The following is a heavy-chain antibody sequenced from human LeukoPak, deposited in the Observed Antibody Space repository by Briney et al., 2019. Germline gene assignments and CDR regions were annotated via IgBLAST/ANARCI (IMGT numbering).Heavy chain of an antibody. CDR2: ISYDGSNK. V-gene: IGHV3-30*14. CDR3: ASAIGSIWYEFDY. J-gene: IGHJ4*02. D-gene: IGHD6-13*01. Sequence: PGGSLRLSCAASGFTFSSYAMHWVRQAPGKGLEWVAVISYDGSNKYYAGSVKGRFTISRDNSKNTLYLQMNSLRAEDTAVYYCASAIGSIWYEFDYWGQGTLVTVSS. CDR1: GFTFSSYA.